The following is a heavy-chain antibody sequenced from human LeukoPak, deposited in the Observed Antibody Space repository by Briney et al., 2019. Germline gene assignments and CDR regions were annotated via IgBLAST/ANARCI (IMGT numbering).Heavy chain of an antibody. CDR1: GYTFTGYY. Sequence: ASVKVSCKASGYTFTGYYMHWVRQAPGQGLEWMGWINPNSGGTNYAQKFQGRVTMTRDTSISTAYMELSRLRSDDTAVYYCARDPGYSSTYHDCWGQGTLVTVSS. CDR3: ARDPGYSSTYHDC. CDR2: INPNSGGT. J-gene: IGHJ4*02. D-gene: IGHD6-19*01. V-gene: IGHV1-2*02.